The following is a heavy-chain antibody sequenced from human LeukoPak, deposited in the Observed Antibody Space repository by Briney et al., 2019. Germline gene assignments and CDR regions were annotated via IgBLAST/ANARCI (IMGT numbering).Heavy chain of an antibody. Sequence: PSETLSLTCTVSGYSISSGYYWGWIRQPPGKGLEWIGSIYHSGSTYYNPSLKSRVTISVDTSKNQFSLKLSSVTAADTAVYYCAGYGDYSPYYYMDVWGKGTTVTVSS. CDR2: IYHSGST. CDR1: GYSISSGYY. CDR3: AGYGDYSPYYYMDV. D-gene: IGHD4-17*01. J-gene: IGHJ6*03. V-gene: IGHV4-38-2*02.